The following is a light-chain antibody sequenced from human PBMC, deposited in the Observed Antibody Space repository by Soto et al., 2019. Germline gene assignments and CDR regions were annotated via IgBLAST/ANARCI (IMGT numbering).Light chain of an antibody. J-gene: IGLJ3*02. CDR2: NK. CDR3: AAWDDSLNGRV. V-gene: IGLV1-44*01. CDR1: RSKIGSNA. Sequence: QSVLTQPPSASGTPGQRVTISCSGSRSKIGSNAVSWYQQLPGTAPKLLIYNKQRPSGVPDRFSGSKSGTSASLAISGLQSEDEADYYCAAWDDSLNGRVFGGGTKLTVL.